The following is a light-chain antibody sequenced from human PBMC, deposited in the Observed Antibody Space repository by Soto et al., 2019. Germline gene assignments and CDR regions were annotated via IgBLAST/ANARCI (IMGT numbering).Light chain of an antibody. CDR2: GAS. V-gene: IGKV3-15*01. CDR3: QQYNNWPT. CDR1: QSVSSN. Sequence: EIVMTQSPATLSVSPGERATLSCRASQSVSSNLAWYQQKPGQAPRLLIYGASIRATGIPARFSGSGSGTEFTLTISSLQSEDFAVYYGQQYNNWPTFGQGTKVEIK. J-gene: IGKJ1*01.